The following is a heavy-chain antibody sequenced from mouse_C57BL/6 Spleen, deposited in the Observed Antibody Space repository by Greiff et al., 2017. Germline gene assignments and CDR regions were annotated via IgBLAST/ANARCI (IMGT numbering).Heavy chain of an antibody. Sequence: EVKLQQSVAELVRPGASVKLSCTASGFNIKNTYMHWVKQRPEQGLEWIGRIDPANGNTKYAPKFQGKATITADTSSNTAYLQLSSLTSEDTAIYYCAQGAQALYYAMDDWGKGTSVTVSS. D-gene: IGHD3-2*02. CDR1: GFNIKNTY. CDR2: IDPANGNT. J-gene: IGHJ4*01. CDR3: AQGAQALYYAMDD. V-gene: IGHV14-3*01.